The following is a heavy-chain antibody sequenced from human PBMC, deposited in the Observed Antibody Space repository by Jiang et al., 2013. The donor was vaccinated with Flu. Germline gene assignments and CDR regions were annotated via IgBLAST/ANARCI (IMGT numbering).Heavy chain of an antibody. D-gene: IGHD3-22*01. Sequence: QSGSELKKPGASVKVSCKASGYTFTSYAMNWVRQAPGQGLEWMGWINTNTGNPTYAQGFTGRFVFSLDTSVSTAYLQISSLKAEDTAVYYCARDRYPYYYDSSGYFQLYFQHWGQGTLVTVSS. CDR3: ARDRYPYYYDSSGYFQLYFQH. J-gene: IGHJ1*01. CDR2: INTNTGNP. V-gene: IGHV7-4-1*02. CDR1: GYTFTSYA.